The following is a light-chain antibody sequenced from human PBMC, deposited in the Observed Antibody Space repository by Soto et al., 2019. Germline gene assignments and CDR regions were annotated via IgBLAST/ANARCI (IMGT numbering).Light chain of an antibody. CDR2: ADA. J-gene: IGLJ1*01. CDR3: QSFDRFMNGDV. Sequence: QSVPSPPPSVSGTPGRNDTFSCTESRSNLGAGYDAHWVHILPGKATRLLISADANRRPGVPDRFSGSKSGASASLAITGFQAEDEAEYVCQSFDRFMNGDVFGSGTKVTVL. CDR1: RSNLGAGYD. V-gene: IGLV1-40*01.